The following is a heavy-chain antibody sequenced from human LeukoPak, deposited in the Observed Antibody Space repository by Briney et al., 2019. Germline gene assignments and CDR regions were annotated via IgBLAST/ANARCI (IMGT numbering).Heavy chain of an antibody. CDR3: ARLRRNSDSGGYYYYYDY. D-gene: IGHD3-22*01. V-gene: IGHV3-21*01. CDR2: INTVGSYI. J-gene: IGHJ4*02. CDR1: GFTFVSYS. Sequence: GGSLPLSCAASGFTFVSYSFNWVRQAPGKGLEWVSSINTVGSYIYYADSVKGRFTISRDNAENSVYLQMNSLRVEGTAVYYCARLRRNSDSGGYYYYYDYWGQGTLVTVSS.